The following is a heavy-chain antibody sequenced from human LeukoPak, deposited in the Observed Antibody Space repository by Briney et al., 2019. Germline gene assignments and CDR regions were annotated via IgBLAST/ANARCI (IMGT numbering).Heavy chain of an antibody. J-gene: IGHJ3*02. CDR2: IYTSGST. D-gene: IGHD3-22*01. Sequence: TSETLSLTCTVSGGSISSGSYYWSWIRQPAGKGLEWIGRIYTSGSTNYNPSLRSRVTISVDTSKNQFSLKLSSVTAADTAVYYCAGHSYFYDSSGYLIWGQGTMVTVSS. V-gene: IGHV4-61*02. CDR1: GGSISSGSYY. CDR3: AGHSYFYDSSGYLI.